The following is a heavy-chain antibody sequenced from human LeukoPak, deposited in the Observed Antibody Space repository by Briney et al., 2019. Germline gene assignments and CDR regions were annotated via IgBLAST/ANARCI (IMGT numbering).Heavy chain of an antibody. CDR3: AKDEFVASDFTGAFDI. J-gene: IGHJ3*02. CDR1: GFTFDDYG. Sequence: GGSLRLSCAASGFTFDDYGMSWLRQAPGKGLEWVSGINWNGGSTGYADSVKGRFTISRDNAKNSLYLQMNSLRAEDMALYYCAKDEFVASDFTGAFDIWGQGTMVTVSS. D-gene: IGHD2-21*01. CDR2: INWNGGST. V-gene: IGHV3-20*04.